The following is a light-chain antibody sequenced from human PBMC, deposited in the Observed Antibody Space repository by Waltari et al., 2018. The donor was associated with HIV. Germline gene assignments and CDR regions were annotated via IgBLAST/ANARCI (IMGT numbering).Light chain of an antibody. CDR1: SSDVGSYYL. Sequence: QSALTQPASVSGSPGQSITISCTGTSSDVGSYYLVSWYQQHPGQAPKLMIYEVNKRPSGVSNRCSGSKSGNTASLTISGLQAEDEADFYCCSYAGSSTLVFGGGTKLTVL. CDR2: EVN. V-gene: IGLV2-23*02. CDR3: CSYAGSSTLV. J-gene: IGLJ3*02.